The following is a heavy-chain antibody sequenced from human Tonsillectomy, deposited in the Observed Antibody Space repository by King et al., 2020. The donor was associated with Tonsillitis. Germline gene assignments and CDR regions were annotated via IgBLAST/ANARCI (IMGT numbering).Heavy chain of an antibody. D-gene: IGHD2-15*01. CDR2: IYFSDNT. CDR3: VRYEGGVFDP. J-gene: IGHJ5*02. V-gene: IGHV4-31*03. CDR1: GGSISGDTY. Sequence: VQLQESGPGLVKPSQTLSLTCSVSGGSISGDTYWSWIRQHPGKGLEWIGNIYFSDNTHYNPSLKSRLTISLDTSKNQFSLRLTPVTVADTAVYYCVRYEGGVFDPWGQGTLVTVSS.